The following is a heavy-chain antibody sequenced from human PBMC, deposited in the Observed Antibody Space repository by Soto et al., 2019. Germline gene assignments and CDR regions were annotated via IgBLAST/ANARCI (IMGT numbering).Heavy chain of an antibody. Sequence: EVQLLESGGGLVQTGGSLRLSCAASGFTFSSYAMSWVRQAPGKGLEWVSAISGSGGSTYYADSVKGRFTISRDNSKNTLYLQMNTLRAEDTAVYYCARRSSGWYFDYWGQGPLVTVSS. D-gene: IGHD6-19*01. CDR1: GFTFSSYA. V-gene: IGHV3-23*01. J-gene: IGHJ4*02. CDR3: ARRSSGWYFDY. CDR2: ISGSGGST.